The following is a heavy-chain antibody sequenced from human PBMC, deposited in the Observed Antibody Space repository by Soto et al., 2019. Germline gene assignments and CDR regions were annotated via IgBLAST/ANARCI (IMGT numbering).Heavy chain of an antibody. Sequence: QVQLVESGGGVVQPGKSLRLSCVASGFPFSTYALHWVRQAPGKGLEWVAVISYDGRDQFYADSVKGRFTISRDNSQDTLFLQMNSLRAEDTAVYYCARDRRGDRTRECYFDYWGQGTLVTVSS. CDR2: ISYDGRDQ. D-gene: IGHD2-2*01. CDR1: GFPFSTYA. V-gene: IGHV3-30*04. J-gene: IGHJ4*02. CDR3: ARDRRGDRTRECYFDY.